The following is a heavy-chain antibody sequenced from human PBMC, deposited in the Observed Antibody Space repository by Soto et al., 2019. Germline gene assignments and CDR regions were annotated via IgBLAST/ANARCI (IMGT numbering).Heavy chain of an antibody. D-gene: IGHD2-15*01. CDR2: INPNSGGT. J-gene: IGHJ4*02. Sequence: GASVKVSCKASGYTFTGYYMHWVRQAPGQGLEWMGWINPNSGGTNYAQKFQGRVTMTRDTSISTAYMELSRLRSDDTAVYYCASQCSGGSCYGSAEVHYWGQGTLVTVSS. V-gene: IGHV1-2*02. CDR3: ASQCSGGSCYGSAEVHY. CDR1: GYTFTGYY.